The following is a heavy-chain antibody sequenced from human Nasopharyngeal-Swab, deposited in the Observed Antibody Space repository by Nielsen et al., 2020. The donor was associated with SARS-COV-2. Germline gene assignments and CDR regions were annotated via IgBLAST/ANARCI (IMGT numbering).Heavy chain of an antibody. CDR3: TTVPSTIYTLRFYFDY. Sequence: GESLKISCAASGFTFTNAWMSWVRQAPGKGLEWVARIKSKTRGEKTDYAAPVKGRFTISRDDSKNTLYLQMNSMKTEDTAVYYCTTVPSTIYTLRFYFDYWGQGTLVTVSS. CDR2: IKSKTRGEKT. D-gene: IGHD4-17*01. CDR1: GFTFTNAW. V-gene: IGHV3-15*01. J-gene: IGHJ4*02.